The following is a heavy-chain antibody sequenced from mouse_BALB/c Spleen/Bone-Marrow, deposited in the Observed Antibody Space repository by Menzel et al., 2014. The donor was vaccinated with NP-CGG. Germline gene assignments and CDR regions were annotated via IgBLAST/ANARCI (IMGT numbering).Heavy chain of an antibody. D-gene: IGHD4-1*01. CDR2: ISNGGGST. V-gene: IGHV5-12-1*01. Sequence: EVQLVESGGGLVKPGGSLKPSCAASGFAFSSYDMSWVRQTPEKSLEWVAYISNGGGSTYYPDTVKGRFTISRDNAKHTLYLQMNSLKSEDTAIYYCTRHELGLFDYWGQGSTLTGSS. J-gene: IGHJ2*01. CDR3: TRHELGLFDY. CDR1: GFAFSSYD.